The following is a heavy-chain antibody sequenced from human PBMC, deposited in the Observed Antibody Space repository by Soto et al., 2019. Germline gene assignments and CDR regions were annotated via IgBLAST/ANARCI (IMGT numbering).Heavy chain of an antibody. J-gene: IGHJ3*02. D-gene: IGHD1-1*01. CDR1: GFTLSDYS. Sequence: EVQLVESGGGLVQPGGSLRLSCAASGFTLSDYSMHWVRQAAGKGLEYVSAISYKGDTTYYANSVKGRFTISRDNSKNTLYIQMGSLRAEDMAVSYWARVSGLGQAAFAIWCQGTMVTVPS. CDR2: ISYKGDTT. CDR3: ARVSGLGQAAFAI. V-gene: IGHV3-64*01.